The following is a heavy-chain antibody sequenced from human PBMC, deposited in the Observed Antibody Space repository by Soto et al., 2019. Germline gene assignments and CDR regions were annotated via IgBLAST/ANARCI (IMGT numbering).Heavy chain of an antibody. D-gene: IGHD3-3*01. V-gene: IGHV4-30-4*01. CDR1: GGSISSGDYY. Sequence: SETLSLTCTVSGGSISSGDYYWSWIRQPPGKGLEWIGYIYYSGSTYYNPSLKSRVTISVDTSKNQFSLKLSSVTAADTAVYYCARGRRLCGSGYYHNSFDPWGPGTLVTLSS. J-gene: IGHJ5*02. CDR3: ARGRRLCGSGYYHNSFDP. CDR2: IYYSGST.